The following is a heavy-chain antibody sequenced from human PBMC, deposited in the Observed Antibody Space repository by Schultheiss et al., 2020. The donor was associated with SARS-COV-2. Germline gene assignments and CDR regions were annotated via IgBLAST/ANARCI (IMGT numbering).Heavy chain of an antibody. D-gene: IGHD3-10*01. V-gene: IGHV3-7*01. J-gene: IGHJ4*02. CDR1: GFTFSSYG. CDR3: AKEPTGTMVRGVISYYFDY. Sequence: GGSLRLSCAASGFTFSSYGMHWVRQAPGKGLEWVANIKQDGSEKYYVDSVKGRFTISRDNAKNTLYLQMNSLRAEDTAVYYCAKEPTGTMVRGVISYYFDYWGQGTLVTVSS. CDR2: IKQDGSEK.